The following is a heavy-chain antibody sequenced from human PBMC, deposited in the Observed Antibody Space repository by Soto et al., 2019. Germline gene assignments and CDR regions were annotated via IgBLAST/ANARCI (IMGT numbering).Heavy chain of an antibody. CDR3: VRERGLSSFYGMDV. J-gene: IGHJ6*02. V-gene: IGHV3-21*02. Sequence: EVQLVESGGGLVKPGGSLRLSCEASGFTLTTYTMNWVRKASGKGLEWVSSITSSSGHIYYADSVKGRFTISRDNARNSLYLQMNSLRAEDTAVYYCVRERGLSSFYGMDVWGQGTTVTVSS. D-gene: IGHD3-10*01. CDR2: ITSSSGHI. CDR1: GFTLTTYT.